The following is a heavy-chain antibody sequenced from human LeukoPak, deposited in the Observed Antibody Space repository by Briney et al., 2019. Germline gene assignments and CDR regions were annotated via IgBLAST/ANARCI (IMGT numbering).Heavy chain of an antibody. V-gene: IGHV4-34*01. CDR1: GGSFSGYY. CDR3: ARGLSRVAARRANSPFDY. CDR2: INHSGST. D-gene: IGHD6-6*01. Sequence: SETLSLTCAVYGGSFSGYYWSWIRQPPGKGLEWIGEINHSGSTNYNPSLKSRVTISVGTSKNQFSLKLSSVTAADTAVYYCARGLSRVAARRANSPFDYWGQGTLVTVSS. J-gene: IGHJ4*02.